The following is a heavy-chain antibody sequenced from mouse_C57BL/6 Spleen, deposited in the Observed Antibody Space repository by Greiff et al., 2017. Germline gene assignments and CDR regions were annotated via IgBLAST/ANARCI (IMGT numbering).Heavy chain of an antibody. J-gene: IGHJ2*01. D-gene: IGHD1-1*01. Sequence: VQLQQSGPELVKPGASVKMSCKASGYTFTDYNMHWVKQSHGKSLEWIGYINPNNGGTSYNQKVKGKATLTVNKSSSTAYMELRSLTSEDSAVYYCARGAPTTVVAPFDYWGQGTTLTVSS. CDR2: INPNNGGT. V-gene: IGHV1-22*01. CDR1: GYTFTDYN. CDR3: ARGAPTTVVAPFDY.